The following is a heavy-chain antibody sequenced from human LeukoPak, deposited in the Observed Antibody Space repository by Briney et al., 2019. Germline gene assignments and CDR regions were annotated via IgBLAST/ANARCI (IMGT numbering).Heavy chain of an antibody. CDR2: IYYSGST. J-gene: IGHJ4*02. Sequence: SDTLSLTCTVSAGPISSYYWSWIRQPPGKALEWIGYIYYSGSTNYNPSLKSRATISVDTSKNQFSLKLSSVTAADTAVYYCASAGPYYDFWSGYSPGIYYFDYWGQGTLVTVSS. D-gene: IGHD3-3*01. CDR1: AGPISSYY. V-gene: IGHV4-59*07. CDR3: ASAGPYYDFWSGYSPGIYYFDY.